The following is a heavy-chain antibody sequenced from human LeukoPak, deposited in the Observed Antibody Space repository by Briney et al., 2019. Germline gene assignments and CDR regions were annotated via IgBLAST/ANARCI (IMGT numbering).Heavy chain of an antibody. Sequence: PSETLSLTCTVSGGSISSSSYYWGWIRQPPGKGLEWIGSIYYSGSTYYNPSLKSRVTISVDTSKNQFSLKLRSVTAADTAVYYCARRPRNDILAGTPFDYWGQGILVTVSS. CDR1: GGSISSSSYY. J-gene: IGHJ4*02. CDR3: ARRPRNDILAGTPFDY. CDR2: IYYSGST. D-gene: IGHD3-9*01. V-gene: IGHV4-39*07.